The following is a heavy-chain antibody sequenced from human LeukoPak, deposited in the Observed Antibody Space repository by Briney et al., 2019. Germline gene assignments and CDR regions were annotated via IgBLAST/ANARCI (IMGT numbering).Heavy chain of an antibody. CDR3: ARGSPLTIFGVVRLKNWFDP. D-gene: IGHD3-3*01. Sequence: SETLSLTCAVYGGSFSGYYWSWIRQPPGKGLEWFGEINHSGSTNYNPSLKSRVTISVDTSKNQFSLKLSSVTAADTAVYYCARGSPLTIFGVVRLKNWFDPWGQGTLVTVSS. V-gene: IGHV4-34*01. J-gene: IGHJ5*02. CDR1: GGSFSGYY. CDR2: INHSGST.